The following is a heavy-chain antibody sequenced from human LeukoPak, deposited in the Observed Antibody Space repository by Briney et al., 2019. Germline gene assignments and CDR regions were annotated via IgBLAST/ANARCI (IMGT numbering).Heavy chain of an antibody. CDR3: ARLLRYCSGGSCVDGYFQH. V-gene: IGHV4-59*08. CDR1: GGSISSYY. J-gene: IGHJ1*01. CDR2: IYYSGST. Sequence: SETLSLTCTVSGGSISSYYWSWIRQPPGKGLEWIGYIYYSGSTNYNPSLKSRVTISVDTSKNQFSLKLGSVTAADTAVYYCARLLRYCSGGSCVDGYFQHWGQGTLVTVSS. D-gene: IGHD2-15*01.